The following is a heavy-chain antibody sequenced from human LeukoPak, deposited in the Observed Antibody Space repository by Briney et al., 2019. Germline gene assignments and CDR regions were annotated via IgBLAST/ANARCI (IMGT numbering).Heavy chain of an antibody. J-gene: IGHJ5*02. D-gene: IGHD5-18*01. CDR1: GGSFSGYY. Sequence: SETPSLTCAVYGGSFSGYYWSWIRQPPGKGLEWIGEINYSGSTNYNPSLKSRVTISVDTSKNQFSLKLSSVTAADTAVHYCARGPRRTTAMAYNWFDPWGQGTLVTVSS. CDR3: ARGPRRTTAMAYNWFDP. CDR2: INYSGST. V-gene: IGHV4-34*01.